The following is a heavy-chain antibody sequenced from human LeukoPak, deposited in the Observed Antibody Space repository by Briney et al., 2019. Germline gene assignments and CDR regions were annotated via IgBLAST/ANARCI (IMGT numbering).Heavy chain of an antibody. CDR1: GFTFSTSW. Sequence: EGPLRLSCAASGFTFSTSWMSWVCQAPGKGLEWVANIKQDGSEKYYVDSVKGRFTISRDNAKNSLSLQMNSLRAEDTAVYYCVKVRGIRYRTGWYHYFDLWGQGTLVTVSS. CDR3: VKVRGIRYRTGWYHYFDL. CDR2: IKQDGSEK. J-gene: IGHJ4*02. D-gene: IGHD6-19*01. V-gene: IGHV3-7*05.